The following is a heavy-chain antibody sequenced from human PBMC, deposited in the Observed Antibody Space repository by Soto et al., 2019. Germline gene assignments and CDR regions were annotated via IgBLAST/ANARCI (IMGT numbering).Heavy chain of an antibody. CDR1: GGSIRGDHDY. D-gene: IGHD6-19*01. Sequence: SETLSLTCTVSGGSIRGDHDYWSWIRQPPGKGLEWIGYIYYSGSTYYKSSLRSRVSMSVDASKNQFSLKLTSVTAADMAMYYCARDRVGHSSGNDGFDIWGQGTIVTVSS. V-gene: IGHV4-30-4*01. J-gene: IGHJ3*02. CDR3: ARDRVGHSSGNDGFDI. CDR2: IYYSGST.